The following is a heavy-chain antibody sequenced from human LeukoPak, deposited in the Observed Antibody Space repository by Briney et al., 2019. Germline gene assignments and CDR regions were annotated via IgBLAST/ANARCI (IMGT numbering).Heavy chain of an antibody. CDR1: GVSISSYN. D-gene: IGHD1-7*01. V-gene: IGHV4-4*07. CDR2: IYSTGST. J-gene: IGHJ4*02. Sequence: TSSETLSLTCTVSGVSISSYNWSWIRQPAGEGLEWIGHIYSTGSTNDNPSLKSRVTLSVDRSKNQFSLRLTSVTAADTAVYFCARDGEAFGWHYAFDYWGQGTLVTVSS. CDR3: ARDGEAFGWHYAFDY.